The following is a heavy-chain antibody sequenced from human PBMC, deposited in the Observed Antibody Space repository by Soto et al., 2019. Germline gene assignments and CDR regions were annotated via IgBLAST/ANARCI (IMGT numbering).Heavy chain of an antibody. CDR1: GGSISSSSYY. V-gene: IGHV4-39*07. CDR3: ARDQNGSPHFDY. Sequence: SETLSLTCTVSGGSISSSSYYWGWIRQPPGQGLEWVGTIYSLGNTYYNPSLKSRVTISVDKSKSQFSLKLSSVTAADTAVYYCARDQNGSPHFDYWGQGILVTVPQ. CDR2: IYSLGNT. D-gene: IGHD1-26*01. J-gene: IGHJ4*02.